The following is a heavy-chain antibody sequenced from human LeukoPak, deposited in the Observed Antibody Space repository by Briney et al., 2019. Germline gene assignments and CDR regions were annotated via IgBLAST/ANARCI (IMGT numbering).Heavy chain of an antibody. D-gene: IGHD5-18*01. V-gene: IGHV4-38-2*02. CDR2: IYHSGST. CDR1: GYSISSGYY. CDR3: ARVDTASWLLGGPDY. J-gene: IGHJ4*02. Sequence: PSETLSLTCTVSGYSISSGYYWGWIRQPPGKGLEWIGSIYHSGSTYYNPSLKSRATISVDTSKNQFSLKLSSVTAADTAVYYCARVDTASWLLGGPDYWGQGTLVTVSS.